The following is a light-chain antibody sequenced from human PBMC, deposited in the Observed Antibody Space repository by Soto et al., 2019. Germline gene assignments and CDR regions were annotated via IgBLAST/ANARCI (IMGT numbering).Light chain of an antibody. J-gene: IGKJ1*01. CDR2: KAS. CDR1: QSISRW. V-gene: IGKV1-5*03. CDR3: QQYNSYWT. Sequence: DIQMTQSPSTLSACVGDRVTITCRASQSISRWFGWYQQKAGKAPKLLIYKASSLESGVPSRFSGSGSGTEFTLTISSLQPDDFATYYCQQYNSYWTFGQGTKVDIK.